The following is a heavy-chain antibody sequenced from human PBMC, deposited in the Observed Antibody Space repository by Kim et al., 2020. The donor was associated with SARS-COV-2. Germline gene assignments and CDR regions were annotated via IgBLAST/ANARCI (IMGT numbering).Heavy chain of an antibody. V-gene: IGHV3-23*01. CDR2: IKGQADST. CDR3: VKGAWLDY. J-gene: IGHJ4*02. Sequence: GGSLRLSCVASGFNFGTFDMSWVRQVPGKGLKWVSGIKGQADSTYYAESVKGRFTVSRDSARNTLYLQMNSLRSDDTAIYYCVKGAWLDYWGPGALVTVSS. D-gene: IGHD5-12*01. CDR1: GFNFGTFD.